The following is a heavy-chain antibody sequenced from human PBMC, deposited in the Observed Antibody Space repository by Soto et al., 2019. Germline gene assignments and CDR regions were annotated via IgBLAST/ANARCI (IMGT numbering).Heavy chain of an antibody. Sequence: SLRLSCAASGFTFSSYSMNWVRQAPGKGLEWVSYISSSSSTIYYADSVKGRFTISRDNAKNSLYLQMNSLRAEDTAVYYCAVPPYYFSDAFDIWGQGTMVTASS. CDR2: ISSSSSTI. CDR3: AVPPYYFSDAFDI. D-gene: IGHD3-22*01. V-gene: IGHV3-48*01. J-gene: IGHJ3*02. CDR1: GFTFSSYS.